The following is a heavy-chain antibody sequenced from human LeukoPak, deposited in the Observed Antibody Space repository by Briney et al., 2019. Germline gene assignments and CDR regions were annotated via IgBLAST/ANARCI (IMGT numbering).Heavy chain of an antibody. CDR3: ARDTYYYDSSGYYYDYYYGMDV. J-gene: IGHJ6*02. CDR2: IYYSGST. CDR1: GGSISSYY. Sequence: LETLSLTCTVSGGSISSYYWSWIRQPPGKGLEWIGYIYYSGSTNYNPSLKSRVTISVDTSKNQFSLKLSSVTAADTAVYYCARDTYYYDSSGYYYDYYYGMDVWGQGTTVTVSS. V-gene: IGHV4-59*12. D-gene: IGHD3-22*01.